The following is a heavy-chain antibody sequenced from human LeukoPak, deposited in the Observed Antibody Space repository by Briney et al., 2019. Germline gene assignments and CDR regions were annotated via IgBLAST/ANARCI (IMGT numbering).Heavy chain of an antibody. Sequence: GGSLRLSCAASGFTFSSYSMNWVRQAPGKELEWVSSISSSSSYIYYADSVKGRFTISRDNAKNSLYLQMNSLRAEDTAVYYCARDYIERDPPLQHWGQGTLVTVSS. J-gene: IGHJ1*01. CDR2: ISSSSSYI. CDR1: GFTFSSYS. CDR3: ARDYIERDPPLQH. V-gene: IGHV3-21*01.